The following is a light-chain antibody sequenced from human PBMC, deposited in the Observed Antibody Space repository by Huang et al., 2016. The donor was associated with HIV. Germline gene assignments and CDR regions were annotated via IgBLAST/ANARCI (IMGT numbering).Light chain of an antibody. J-gene: IGKJ4*01. Sequence: DIQMTQSPSSLSASVGDRVTITCRASQYISTYWNWYQQKTGEAPTLLIFGASSKLTGVPSRFCGSGSWTNFTLTISNLQPEDFAVYFCQQGYTTPTFGGGTRVEIK. CDR1: QYISTY. CDR2: GAS. CDR3: QQGYTTPT. V-gene: IGKV1-39*01.